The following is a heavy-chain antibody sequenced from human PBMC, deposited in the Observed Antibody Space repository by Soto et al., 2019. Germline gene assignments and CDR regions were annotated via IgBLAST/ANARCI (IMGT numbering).Heavy chain of an antibody. Sequence: GASVKVSCKASGYTFTGYYMHWVRQAPGQGLEWMGWINPNSGGTNYAQKFQGRVTMTRDTSISTAYMELSRLRSDDTAVYYCARDLSSYYDSSGYSNYWGQGTLVTV. D-gene: IGHD3-22*01. CDR1: GYTFTGYY. CDR3: ARDLSSYYDSSGYSNY. V-gene: IGHV1-2*02. CDR2: INPNSGGT. J-gene: IGHJ4*02.